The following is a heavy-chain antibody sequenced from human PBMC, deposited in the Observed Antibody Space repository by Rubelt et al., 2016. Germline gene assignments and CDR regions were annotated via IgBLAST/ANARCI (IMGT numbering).Heavy chain of an antibody. CDR1: GYTFTSYG. D-gene: IGHD4-17*01. CDR3: ARDPYGDRHHDY. J-gene: IGHJ4*02. Sequence: QVQLVQSGAEVKKPGASVKVSCKASGYTFTSYGISWVRQAPGQGLEWMGWISAYNVNTNSAQKRQGRVTMTTDTSTSTAYMELRSLRSDETAVYYCARDPYGDRHHDYWGQGTLVTVSS. CDR2: ISAYNVNT. V-gene: IGHV1-18*01.